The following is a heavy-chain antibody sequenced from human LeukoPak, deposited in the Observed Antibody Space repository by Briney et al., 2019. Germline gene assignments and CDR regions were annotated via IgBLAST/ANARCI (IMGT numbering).Heavy chain of an antibody. V-gene: IGHV3-21*01. D-gene: IGHD3-16*02. Sequence: GGSLRLSCAASGFTFSSYSMNWVRQAPGKGLEWASSISSSSSYIYYADAVKGRFTISRDNAKNSLYLQMNSLRAEDTAVYYCARGLYYDYVWGSYRFGYWGQGTLVTVSS. CDR3: ARGLYYDYVWGSYRFGY. J-gene: IGHJ4*02. CDR2: ISSSSSYI. CDR1: GFTFSSYS.